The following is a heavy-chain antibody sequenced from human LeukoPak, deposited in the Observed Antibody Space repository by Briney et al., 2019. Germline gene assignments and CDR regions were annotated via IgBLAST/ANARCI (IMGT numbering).Heavy chain of an antibody. CDR3: ARVKEAGMVHYFDY. V-gene: IGHV4-59*12. D-gene: IGHD3-10*01. Sequence: SETLSLTCTVSGGSISSYYWTWIRQPPGKGLEWIGYVYYSGSTSYNPSLKSRLTISVDTSKNQFSLKLSSVTAADTAVYYCARVKEAGMVHYFDYWGQGTLVTVSS. CDR2: VYYSGST. J-gene: IGHJ4*02. CDR1: GGSISSYY.